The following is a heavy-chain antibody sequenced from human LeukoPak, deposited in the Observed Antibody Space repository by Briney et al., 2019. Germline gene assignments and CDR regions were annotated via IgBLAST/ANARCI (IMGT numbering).Heavy chain of an antibody. V-gene: IGHV4-34*01. CDR2: INHSGST. CDR1: GGSFSGYY. CDR3: ARASTYDSRGYYLGDAFDI. J-gene: IGHJ3*02. Sequence: SETPSLTCAVYGGSFSGYYWSWIRQPPGKGLEWIGEINHSGSTNYNPSLKSRVTISVDTSKNQFSLKLSSVTAADTAVYYCARASTYDSRGYYLGDAFDIWGQGTMVTVSS. D-gene: IGHD3-22*01.